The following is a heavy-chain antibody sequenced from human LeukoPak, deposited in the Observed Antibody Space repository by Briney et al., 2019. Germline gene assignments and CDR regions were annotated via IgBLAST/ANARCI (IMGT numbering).Heavy chain of an antibody. J-gene: IGHJ3*02. Sequence: GRSLRLSCAASGFTFDDYAMHWVRQRPGKGLEWVSSISWDSGSRVYADSVKGRFSISRDNAKNSLYLQMSSLTPEDTALYYCMKDLRLDLHFDTFDIWGQGTLVTVSS. CDR2: ISWDSGSR. CDR3: MKDLRLDLHFDTFDI. V-gene: IGHV3-9*01. CDR1: GFTFDDYA. D-gene: IGHD1-7*01.